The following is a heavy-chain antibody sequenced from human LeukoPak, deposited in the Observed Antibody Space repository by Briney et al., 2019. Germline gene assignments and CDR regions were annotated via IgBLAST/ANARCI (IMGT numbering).Heavy chain of an antibody. D-gene: IGHD4-17*01. CDR1: GFTFSSYW. CDR2: INSDGSST. Sequence: GGSLRLSCAASGFTFSSYWMHWVRQAPGKGLVWVSRINSDGSSTNYADSVKGRFTISSDNAKNTLYLQMNSLRTEDTAVYYCARATVTREFDYWGQGALVTVSS. V-gene: IGHV3-74*01. CDR3: ARATVTREFDY. J-gene: IGHJ4*02.